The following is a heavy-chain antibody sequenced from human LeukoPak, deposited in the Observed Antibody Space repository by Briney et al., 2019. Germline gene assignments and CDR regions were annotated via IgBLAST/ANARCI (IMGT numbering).Heavy chain of an antibody. CDR3: AGYNDFWSGYLPGAPYYFDY. D-gene: IGHD3-3*01. CDR1: GFTFSSYW. Sequence: GGSLRLSCAASGFTFSSYWMSWVRQAPGKGLEWVANIKQDGSEKYYVDTVKGRFTISRDNAKNSLYLQMNSLRAEDTAVYYCAGYNDFWSGYLPGAPYYFDYWGQGTLVTVSS. CDR2: IKQDGSEK. J-gene: IGHJ4*02. V-gene: IGHV3-7*01.